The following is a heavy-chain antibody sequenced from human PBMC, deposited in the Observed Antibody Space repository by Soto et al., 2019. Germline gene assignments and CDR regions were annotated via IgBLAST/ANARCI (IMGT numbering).Heavy chain of an antibody. CDR2: IIPIFGTA. CDR3: ARDTLRYFDWLTPTYYYYYYGMDV. D-gene: IGHD3-9*01. Sequence: AMCWPHHYPGKGLEWMGGIIPIFGTANYAQKFQGRVTITADESTSTAYMELSSLRSEDTAVYYCARDTLRYFDWLTPTYYYYYYGMDVWGQGTTVTVSS. CDR1: A. J-gene: IGHJ6*02. V-gene: IGHV1-69*01.